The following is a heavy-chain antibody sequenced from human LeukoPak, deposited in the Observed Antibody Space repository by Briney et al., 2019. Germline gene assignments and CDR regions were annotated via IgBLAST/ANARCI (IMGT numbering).Heavy chain of an antibody. V-gene: IGHV3-23*01. J-gene: IGHJ6*03. CDR3: ARWVGEQFGGYFYYMDV. CDR2: ISGSGGST. Sequence: GGSLRLSCAASGFTFSSYAMSWVRQAPGKGPEWVSAISGSGGSTYYADSVKGRFTISRDNANHSLSLQMNSLRAEDTAVYYCARWVGEQFGGYFYYMDVWGKGTTVTVSS. CDR1: GFTFSSYA. D-gene: IGHD3-16*01.